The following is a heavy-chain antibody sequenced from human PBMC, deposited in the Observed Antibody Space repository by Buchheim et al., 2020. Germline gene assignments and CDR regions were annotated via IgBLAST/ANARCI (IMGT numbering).Heavy chain of an antibody. V-gene: IGHV1-8*01. CDR3: ARVGYDFWSGYYGGFDY. CDR1: GYTFTSSD. Sequence: QVQLVQSGAEVKKPGASVKVSCKASGYTFTSSDINWVRQATGQGLEWMGWMNPNSGNTGYAQKFQGRVTMTRNNSIRTAYMELSSLRSEDTAVYYCARVGYDFWSGYYGGFDYWGQGTL. CDR2: MNPNSGNT. J-gene: IGHJ4*02. D-gene: IGHD3-3*01.